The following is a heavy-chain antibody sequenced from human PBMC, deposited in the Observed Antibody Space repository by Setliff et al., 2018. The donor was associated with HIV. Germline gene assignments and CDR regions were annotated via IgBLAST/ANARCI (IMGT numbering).Heavy chain of an antibody. CDR1: DSGTYY. Sequence: SETLSLTCTVSDSGTYYWSWIRQPAGKGLEWIGRVSSRGDTNYNPSLKSRATMSVDTSKNQFSLKLTSVTASDTAVYYCARAAAGNTGPFDLWGQGSPVTVS. V-gene: IGHV4-4*07. CDR2: VSSRGDT. J-gene: IGHJ4*02. CDR3: ARAAAGNTGPFDL. D-gene: IGHD4-17*01.